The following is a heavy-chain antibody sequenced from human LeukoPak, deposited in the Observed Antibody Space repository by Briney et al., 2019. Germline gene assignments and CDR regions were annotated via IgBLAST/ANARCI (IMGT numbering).Heavy chain of an antibody. Sequence: GGSLRLSCAASGFIFSTYGMHWVRQAPGKGLEWVAFIQFDGSNEFYADSVKGRFTISRDNSKNTLFLQMNSPRVEDTSVYYCAKDQQLQPFHYWGQGTLVFVSS. CDR2: IQFDGSNE. CDR1: GFIFSTYG. J-gene: IGHJ4*02. V-gene: IGHV3-30*02. D-gene: IGHD2-2*01. CDR3: AKDQQLQPFHY.